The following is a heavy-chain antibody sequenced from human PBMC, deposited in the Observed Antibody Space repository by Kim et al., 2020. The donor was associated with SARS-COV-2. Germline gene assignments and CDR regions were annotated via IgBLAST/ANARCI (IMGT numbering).Heavy chain of an antibody. CDR3: AGLLGSSGGYFDY. V-gene: IGHV3-53*01. CDR2: LYSSGST. CDR1: GFTVSRHY. D-gene: IGHD3-10*01. J-gene: IGHJ4*02. Sequence: GGSLRLSCAASGFTVSRHYMSWVRQAPGKGLEWVSVLYSSGSTYYADSVKGRCTISRDDSKNTLYLQMNSLGADDTTVYFCAGLLGSSGGYFDYWGQGTL.